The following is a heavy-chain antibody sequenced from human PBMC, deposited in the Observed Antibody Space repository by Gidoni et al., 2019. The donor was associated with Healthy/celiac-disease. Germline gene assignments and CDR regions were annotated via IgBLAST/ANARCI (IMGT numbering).Heavy chain of an antibody. Sequence: QVQLVESGGGVVQPGRSLRLSCAASGFTFSSYAMHWVRQAPGKGLGWVAVISYDGSNKYYADSVKGRFTISRDNSKNTLYLQMNSLRAEDTAVYYCARDPFPWSGYYKGPRPNYWGQGTLVTVSS. CDR3: ARDPFPWSGYYKGPRPNY. CDR2: ISYDGSNK. D-gene: IGHD3-3*01. V-gene: IGHV3-30-3*01. CDR1: GFTFSSYA. J-gene: IGHJ4*02.